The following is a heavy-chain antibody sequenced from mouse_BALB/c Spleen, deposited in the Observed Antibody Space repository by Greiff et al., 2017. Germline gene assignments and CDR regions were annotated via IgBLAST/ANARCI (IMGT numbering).Heavy chain of an antibody. CDR3: TRSLRLPVYFED. D-gene: IGHD1-2*01. Sequence: QVQLQQSGAELVKPGASVKMSCKASGYTFTSYWMYWVKQRPGQGLEWIGVIDPSDSYTSFNQKFKGKATLTVDTSSSTAYMQLSSLTSEDSAVYYCTRSLRLPVYFEDWGQGTTLTVSP. V-gene: IGHV1S127*01. CDR2: IDPSDSYT. J-gene: IGHJ2*01. CDR1: GYTFTSYW.